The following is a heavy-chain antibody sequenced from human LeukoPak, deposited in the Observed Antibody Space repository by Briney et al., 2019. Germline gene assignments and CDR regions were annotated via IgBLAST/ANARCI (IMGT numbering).Heavy chain of an antibody. J-gene: IGHJ4*02. V-gene: IGHV1-46*01. CDR2: INPSGGIT. CDR1: GYTFTNYY. Sequence: ASVKVSCKASGYTFTNYYMHWVRQAPGQGLEGMGIINPSGGITNYAQKFQRRVTMTRDMSTSTVYMELSSLRSEDTAVYYCARVSVGATMLAYFDYWGQGTLVTVSS. CDR3: ARVSVGATMLAYFDY. D-gene: IGHD1-26*01.